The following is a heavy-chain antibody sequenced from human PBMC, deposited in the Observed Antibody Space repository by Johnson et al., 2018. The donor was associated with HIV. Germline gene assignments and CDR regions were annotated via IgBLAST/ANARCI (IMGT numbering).Heavy chain of an antibody. CDR3: ARVPRIEQQLVHAFDI. D-gene: IGHD6-13*01. J-gene: IGHJ3*02. CDR2: IYSGGST. Sequence: VQLVESGGGLIQPGGSLRLSCAASGFTVSSNYISWVRQAPGKGLEWVSVIYSGGSTYYADSVKGRFTISRDNSKNTLYLQMNSLRAEDTAVYYCARVPRIEQQLVHAFDIWGQGTMVTVSS. V-gene: IGHV3-53*01. CDR1: GFTVSSNY.